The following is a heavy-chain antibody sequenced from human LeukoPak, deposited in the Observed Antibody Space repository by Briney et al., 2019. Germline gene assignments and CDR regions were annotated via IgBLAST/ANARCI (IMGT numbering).Heavy chain of an antibody. D-gene: IGHD5-18*01. V-gene: IGHV3-30*18. CDR3: AKQGIYSYDIYPASSLYYFDY. CDR2: ISNDGSNK. Sequence: PGGSLRLSCAASGFTFSNYGMHWVRQAPGKGLEWVAVISNDGSNKYSADSVKGRFTISRDNSKNTLYLQMDSLRAEDTALYYCAKQGIYSYDIYPASSLYYFDYWGQGTLVTVSS. CDR1: GFTFSNYG. J-gene: IGHJ4*02.